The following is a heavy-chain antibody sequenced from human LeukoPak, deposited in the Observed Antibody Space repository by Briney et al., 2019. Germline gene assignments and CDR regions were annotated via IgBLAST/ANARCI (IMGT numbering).Heavy chain of an antibody. CDR1: GFTFSSYA. Sequence: GGSLRLSCAASGFTFSSYAMSWVRQAPGRGLEWVSAISGSGGSTYYAGSVKGRFTISRDNSKNTLYLQMNSLRAEDTAVYYCAKDLSHPAANYWGQGTLVTVSS. J-gene: IGHJ4*02. V-gene: IGHV3-23*01. D-gene: IGHD2-2*01. CDR2: ISGSGGST. CDR3: AKDLSHPAANY.